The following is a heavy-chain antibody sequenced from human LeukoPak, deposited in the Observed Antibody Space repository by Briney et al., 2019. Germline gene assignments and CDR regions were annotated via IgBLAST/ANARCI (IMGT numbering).Heavy chain of an antibody. D-gene: IGHD3-10*01. Sequence: GASVKVSCKASGYTFTSYGISWVRQAPGQGLEWMGWISAYNGNTNYAQKLQGRVTMTTDTSTSTAYMELRSLRSDDTAVYYCARGAWFGELLSPFDYWGQGTLVTVSS. V-gene: IGHV1-18*01. CDR1: GYTFTSYG. CDR2: ISAYNGNT. J-gene: IGHJ4*02. CDR3: ARGAWFGELLSPFDY.